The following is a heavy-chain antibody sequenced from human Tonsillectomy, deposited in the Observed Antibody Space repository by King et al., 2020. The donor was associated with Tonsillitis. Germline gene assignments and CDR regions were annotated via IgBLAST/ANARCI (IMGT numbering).Heavy chain of an antibody. CDR1: GGSISSYY. D-gene: IGHD6-19*01. Sequence: VQLQESGPGLVKPSETLSLTCTVSGGSISSYYWTWIRQPPGKGLEWIGYVYSSGNTNYNPSLMSRVTISVDTSKNQFSLKSTSVTAADTAVYYCARLISSGWSSDYWGQGTLVTVSS. J-gene: IGHJ4*02. CDR2: VYSSGNT. CDR3: ARLISSGWSSDY. V-gene: IGHV4-59*01.